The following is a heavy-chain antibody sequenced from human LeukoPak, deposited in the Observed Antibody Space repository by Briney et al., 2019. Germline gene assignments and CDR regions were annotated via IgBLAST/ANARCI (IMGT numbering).Heavy chain of an antibody. Sequence: SETLSLTCTVSGGSLSTYHWSWIRQPPGKGLEWIGYISYSGSTNYNPSLKSRVTISVDTSKNQFSLKLGSVTAADTAVYYCARHTGAAAGHYFDYWGQGTLVTVSS. J-gene: IGHJ4*02. D-gene: IGHD6-13*01. CDR3: ARHTGAAAGHYFDY. CDR2: ISYSGST. CDR1: GGSLSTYH. V-gene: IGHV4-59*08.